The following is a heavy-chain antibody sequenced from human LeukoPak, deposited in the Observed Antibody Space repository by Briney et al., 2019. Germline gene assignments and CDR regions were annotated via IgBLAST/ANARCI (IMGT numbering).Heavy chain of an antibody. J-gene: IGHJ4*02. Sequence: GGSLRLSCAASGFTFSSYAMSWVRQAPGKGLEWVANIKQDGGEKYYVDSVKGRFTISKDNAKNSLYLQMNSLRAEDTAVYYCAREGSSTVTTWEYYFDYWGQGTLVTVSS. CDR1: GFTFSSYA. CDR2: IKQDGGEK. V-gene: IGHV3-7*01. D-gene: IGHD4-17*01. CDR3: AREGSSTVTTWEYYFDY.